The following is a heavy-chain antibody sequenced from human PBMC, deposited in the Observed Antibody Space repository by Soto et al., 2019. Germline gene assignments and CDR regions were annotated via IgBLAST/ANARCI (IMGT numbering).Heavy chain of an antibody. V-gene: IGHV1-18*04. CDR2: ISVNNGNT. Sequence: ASVKVSCKASGYSFSSYGISWVRQAPGQGLERMGWISVNNGNTNYAPKFQGRVTMTTDTSTSTAYMELRSLRSDDTAVYYCATSYDSGFDPWGQGTLVTVSS. D-gene: IGHD5-12*01. CDR1: GYSFSSYG. J-gene: IGHJ5*02. CDR3: ATSYDSGFDP.